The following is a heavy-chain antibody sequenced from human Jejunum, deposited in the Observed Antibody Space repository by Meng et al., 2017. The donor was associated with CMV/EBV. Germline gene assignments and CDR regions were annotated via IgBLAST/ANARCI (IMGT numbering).Heavy chain of an antibody. Sequence: QVRLGQFGAEGRKPGASVKVSCKASGYTFTSYGISWVRQAPGQGLEWMGWISAYNGNTNYAQKLQGRVTMTTDTSTSTAYMELRSLRSDDTAVYYCAASSSSWYQNWFDPWGQGTLVTVSS. CDR3: AASSSSWYQNWFDP. CDR1: GYTFTSYG. V-gene: IGHV1-18*01. J-gene: IGHJ5*02. CDR2: ISAYNGNT. D-gene: IGHD6-13*01.